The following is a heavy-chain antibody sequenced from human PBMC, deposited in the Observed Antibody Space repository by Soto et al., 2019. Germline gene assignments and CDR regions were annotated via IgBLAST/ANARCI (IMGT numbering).Heavy chain of an antibody. CDR3: GSTVRDYSDSPNDY. D-gene: IGHD4-4*01. V-gene: IGHV3-30*03. Sequence: QVQLVESGGGVVQPGRSLRLSCVVSGFTFSRYAMHWVRQAPGKGLGWVALISYDGSTKFYADSVKGRFTISRDNSKNTLYIHMDSLRPEHTAVYYCGSTVRDYSDSPNDYWGQGTRVTVSS. J-gene: IGHJ4*02. CDR2: ISYDGSTK. CDR1: GFTFSRYA.